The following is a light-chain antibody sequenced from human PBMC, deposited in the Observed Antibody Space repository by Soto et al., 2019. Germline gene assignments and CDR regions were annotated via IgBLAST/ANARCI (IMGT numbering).Light chain of an antibody. CDR1: QSINSF. Sequence: EVVLTQSPGTLSLSPGEGATLSCRASQSINSFLAWYQQRRGQAPRLLIHGASNRATGIPDRFNGSGSGTDFTLTISRLEPEDFAVYYCQQYHKWPPITFGQGTRLEIK. J-gene: IGKJ5*01. CDR2: GAS. V-gene: IGKV3-20*01. CDR3: QQYHKWPPIT.